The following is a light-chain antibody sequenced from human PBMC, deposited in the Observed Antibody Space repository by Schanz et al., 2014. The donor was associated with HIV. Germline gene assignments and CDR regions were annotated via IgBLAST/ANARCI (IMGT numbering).Light chain of an antibody. Sequence: QSVLTQPPSASGTPGQRVTISCSGSRSSIERRAVDWYQHLPGTAPRLLIRDNDVRPSGVPDRFSGSKSGTSASLAITGLQADDEADYYCQSFDRLMRGLVFGGGTKVTVL. CDR1: RSSIERRA. J-gene: IGLJ2*01. CDR3: QSFDRLMRGLV. CDR2: DND. V-gene: IGLV1-44*01.